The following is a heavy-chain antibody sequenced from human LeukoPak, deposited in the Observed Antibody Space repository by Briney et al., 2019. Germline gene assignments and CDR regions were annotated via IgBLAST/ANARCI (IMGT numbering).Heavy chain of an antibody. D-gene: IGHD3-16*01. Sequence: PGGSLRLSCAASGFTFSSYAMGWVRQASGKGLEWVSAISGSGGSTYYADTVKGRFTIARDNSRDTLYLQMNSLRAEDTAVYYCAKGYYDYVWGSYYFDYWGQGTLVTVSS. CDR1: GFTFSSYA. V-gene: IGHV3-23*01. CDR3: AKGYYDYVWGSYYFDY. J-gene: IGHJ4*02. CDR2: ISGSGGST.